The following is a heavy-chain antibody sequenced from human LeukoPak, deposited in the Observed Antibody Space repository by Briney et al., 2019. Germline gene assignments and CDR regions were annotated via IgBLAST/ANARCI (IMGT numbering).Heavy chain of an antibody. CDR1: GYTFTSFG. D-gene: IGHD6-19*01. J-gene: IGHJ4*02. V-gene: IGHV1-18*01. CDR3: ARDFLSSVWYLHY. CDR2: ISAYNGNT. Sequence: ASVKVSSKAFGYTFTSFGFSGLRQAPGQGLEGLGWISAYNGNTNYAQKLQGRVTMTTDTSTSTAYMELRSLRSDDTAVYYCARDFLSSVWYLHYWGQGTLVTVSS.